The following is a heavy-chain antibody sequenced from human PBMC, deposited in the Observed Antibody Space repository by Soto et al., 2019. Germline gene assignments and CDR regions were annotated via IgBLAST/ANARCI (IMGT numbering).Heavy chain of an antibody. V-gene: IGHV1-69*01. CDR1: GGTFSSYA. Sequence: QVQLVQSGAEVKKPGSSVKVSCKASGGTFSSYAISWVRQAHGQGLEWIGGIIPTFVTANYAQKVQGRLTMTADQSTSTAYMELSSLRSEDTVVYYGGRGRVAYGDYYFDYWGQGTLVTGSS. J-gene: IGHJ4*02. CDR2: IIPTFVTA. D-gene: IGHD4-17*01. CDR3: GRGRVAYGDYYFDY.